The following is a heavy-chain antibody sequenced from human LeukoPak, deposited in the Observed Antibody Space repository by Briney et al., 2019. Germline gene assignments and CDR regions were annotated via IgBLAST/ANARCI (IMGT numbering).Heavy chain of an antibody. CDR2: INPNSGDT. Sequence: GASVKVSCKTSGYIFKDFYIHWVRQAPGHGLEWMGWINPNSGDTNSAQRFQGRVTMTRDTSTGTAYMDLSSLTPDDTAVYFCAKDSSGGYNSHWGQGTLVTVSS. CDR1: GYIFKDFY. V-gene: IGHV1-2*02. CDR3: AKDSSGGYNSH. D-gene: IGHD5-24*01. J-gene: IGHJ4*02.